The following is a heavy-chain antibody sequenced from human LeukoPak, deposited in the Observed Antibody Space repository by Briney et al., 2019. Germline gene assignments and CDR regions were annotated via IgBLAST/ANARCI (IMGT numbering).Heavy chain of an antibody. Sequence: PGGTLRLSCAASGFTFSTYGMSWVRQAPGKGLEWVSGISGSGGSTYYADSVKGRFTISRDNSKNTLYLQMNSLRAEDTAVYYCAKDGYGSGSSFDYWGQGTLVTVSS. CDR1: GFTFSTYG. D-gene: IGHD3-10*01. CDR2: ISGSGGST. J-gene: IGHJ4*02. CDR3: AKDGYGSGSSFDY. V-gene: IGHV3-23*01.